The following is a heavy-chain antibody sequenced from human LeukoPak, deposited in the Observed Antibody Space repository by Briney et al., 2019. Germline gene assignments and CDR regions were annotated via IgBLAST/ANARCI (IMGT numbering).Heavy chain of an antibody. CDR2: YYHTGSS. D-gene: IGHD4-17*01. V-gene: IGHV4-38-2*01. CDR3: ASVTRSMSRFFDL. CDR1: GYSISNHYY. J-gene: IGHJ2*01. Sequence: PSETLSLTCAVSGYSISNHYYWGWIRQPPGKGLEWIGSYYHTGSSYYNPFLQSRVAISIDTSKNQFSLELASVTAADTAVYYCASVTRSMSRFFDLWGRGTLVIVSS.